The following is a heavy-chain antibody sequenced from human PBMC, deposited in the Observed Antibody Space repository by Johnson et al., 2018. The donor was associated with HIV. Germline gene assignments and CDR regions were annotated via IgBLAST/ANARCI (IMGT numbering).Heavy chain of an antibody. J-gene: IGHJ3*02. Sequence: VQLVESGGGLVQPGGSLRLSCAASGFTFSSYWMSWVRQAPGKGLEWVANIKQDGSEKYYVDSVKGRFTISRDNAKNSLYLQMNSLRAEDTAVYYCARDNIVLMVVGAFDILGQGTMVTVSS. CDR1: GFTFSSYW. CDR2: IKQDGSEK. CDR3: ARDNIVLMVVGAFDI. V-gene: IGHV3-7*01. D-gene: IGHD2-8*01.